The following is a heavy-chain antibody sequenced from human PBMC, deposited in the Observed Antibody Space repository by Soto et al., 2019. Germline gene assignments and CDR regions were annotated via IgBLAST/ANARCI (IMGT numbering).Heavy chain of an antibody. J-gene: IGHJ4*02. V-gene: IGHV3-72*01. CDR3: ARDRGSYGDYYFDY. CDR1: GFTFSDHY. CDR2: TRNKANSYTT. D-gene: IGHD4-17*01. Sequence: GGSLRLSCAASGFTFSDHYMDWVRQAPGKGLEWVGRTRNKANSYTTEYAASVKGRFTISRDDSKNSLYLQMNSLKTDDTAVYYCARDRGSYGDYYFDYWGQGTLVTVSS.